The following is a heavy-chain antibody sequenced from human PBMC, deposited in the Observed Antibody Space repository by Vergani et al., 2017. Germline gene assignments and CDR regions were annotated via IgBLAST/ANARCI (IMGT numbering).Heavy chain of an antibody. Sequence: EVQLVESGGGLVQPGGSLRLSCAASGFTFSSYSMNWVRQAPGKGLEWVSYISISSSTIYYADSVKGRFTISRDNAKNSLYLQMNSLRDEDTAVYYCARDVSTYYDFWSGYYYYYGMDVWGQGTTVTVSS. D-gene: IGHD3-3*01. CDR1: GFTFSSYS. CDR2: ISISSSTI. V-gene: IGHV3-48*02. J-gene: IGHJ6*02. CDR3: ARDVSTYYDFWSGYYYYYGMDV.